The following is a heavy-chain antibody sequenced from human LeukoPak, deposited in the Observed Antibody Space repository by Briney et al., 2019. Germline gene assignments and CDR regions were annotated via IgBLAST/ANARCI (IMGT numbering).Heavy chain of an antibody. CDR1: GFTFSSYG. Sequence: GGSLRLSCAASGFTFSSYGMHWVRQAPGRGLEWVALISYDGSNNYYADSVKGRFTISRDNSKNTLYLQMNSLRAEDTAVYYCAKEDYYDSTWGQGTLVTVSS. CDR2: ISYDGSNN. D-gene: IGHD3-22*01. CDR3: AKEDYYDST. J-gene: IGHJ5*02. V-gene: IGHV3-30*18.